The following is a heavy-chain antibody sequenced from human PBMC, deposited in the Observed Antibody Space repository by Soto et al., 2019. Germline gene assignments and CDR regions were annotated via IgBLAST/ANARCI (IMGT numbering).Heavy chain of an antibody. CDR1: GFTFSSFW. CDR3: ARGGVGSFDY. V-gene: IGHV3-74*01. D-gene: IGHD2-2*03. J-gene: IGHJ4*02. CDR2: VTKDGNSI. Sequence: GGSLRLSCAASGFTFSSFWMHWVRQAPGKGLVWISHVTKDGNSISYADSVKGRFTISRDNARNTVYLQMDGLRDEDTAVYYCARGGVGSFDYWGQGSLVPSPQ.